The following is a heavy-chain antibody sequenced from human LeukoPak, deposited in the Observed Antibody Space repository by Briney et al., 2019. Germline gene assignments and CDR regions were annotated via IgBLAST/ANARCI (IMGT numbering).Heavy chain of an antibody. CDR2: IRYDGRNK. J-gene: IGHJ4*02. CDR1: GFTFSSYG. V-gene: IGHV3-30*02. D-gene: IGHD4/OR15-4a*01. Sequence: PGGSPRLSCGASGFTFSSYGMHWVRQAPGKGLEWVAFIRYDGRNKYYAESVKGRFTISRDNSKNTLYLQMNSLRAEDTAVYYCARRAGAYSHPYDYWGQGTLVTVSS. CDR3: ARRAGAYSHPYDY.